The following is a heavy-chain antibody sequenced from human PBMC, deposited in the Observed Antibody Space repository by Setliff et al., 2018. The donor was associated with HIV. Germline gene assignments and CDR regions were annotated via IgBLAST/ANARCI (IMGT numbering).Heavy chain of an antibody. CDR1: GDSFSTSSYS. D-gene: IGHD1-1*01. V-gene: IGHV4-39*01. CDR3: TRQGRGDPGLATTRLDY. J-gene: IGHJ4*02. CDR2: IYYTGFT. Sequence: PSEALSLTCSVSGDSFSTSSYSWGWVRQSPGKGLEWIGNIYYTGFTYSSPSIKSRVIMSIDTSKSQFSLNLTSVTDSDTAVYYCTRQGRGDPGLATTRLDYWGQGKLVTVSS.